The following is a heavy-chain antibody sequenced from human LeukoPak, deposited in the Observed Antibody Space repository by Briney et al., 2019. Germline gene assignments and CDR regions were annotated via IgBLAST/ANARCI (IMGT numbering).Heavy chain of an antibody. V-gene: IGHV3-64D*09. D-gene: IGHD7-27*01. CDR2: ISSNGGNT. J-gene: IGHJ4*02. Sequence: GGSLRLSCSASGFTFSSYAIHWVRQAPGKGLEYVSGISSNGGNTYNANSLKGRITISRDNSKNTVELQMSSLRTEDTVVYFCVKRTGLYFDYWGQGTLVTVSS. CDR3: VKRTGLYFDY. CDR1: GFTFSSYA.